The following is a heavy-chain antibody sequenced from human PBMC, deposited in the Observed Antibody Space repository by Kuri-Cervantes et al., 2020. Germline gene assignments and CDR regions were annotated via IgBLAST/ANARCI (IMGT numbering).Heavy chain of an antibody. D-gene: IGHD3-22*01. J-gene: IGHJ3*02. Sequence: GESLKISCAASGFTFSSYGMHWVRQAPGKGLEWVAVISYDGSNKYYADSVKGRFTISRDNSKSTLYLQMNSLRAEDTAVYYCAKGAHYYDSSDDAFDIWGQGTMVTVSS. CDR1: GFTFSSYG. V-gene: IGHV3-30*18. CDR3: AKGAHYYDSSDDAFDI. CDR2: ISYDGSNK.